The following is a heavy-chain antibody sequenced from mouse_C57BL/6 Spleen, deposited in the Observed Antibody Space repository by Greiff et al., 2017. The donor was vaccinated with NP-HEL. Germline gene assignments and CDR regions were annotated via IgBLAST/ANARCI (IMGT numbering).Heavy chain of an antibody. CDR2: ISGGGGNT. V-gene: IGHV5-9*01. CDR3: ARHRDGSSSWFAY. Sequence: EVQLVESGGGLVKPGGSLKLSCAASGFTFISYTMSWVRQTPEKRLEWVATISGGGGNTYYPDSVKGRFTISRDNAKNTLYLQMSSLRSEDTALYYCARHRDGSSSWFAYWGQGTLVTVSA. D-gene: IGHD1-1*01. J-gene: IGHJ3*01. CDR1: GFTFISYT.